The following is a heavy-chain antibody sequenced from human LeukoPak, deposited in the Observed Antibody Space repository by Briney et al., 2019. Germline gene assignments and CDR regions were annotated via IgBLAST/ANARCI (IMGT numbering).Heavy chain of an antibody. CDR1: GGSISSYY. CDR2: IYYSGST. Sequence: SETLSLTCTVSGGSISSYYWGWIRQPPGKGLEWIGSIYYSGSTYYNPSLKSRVTISVDTSKNQFSLKLSSVTAADTAVYYCARDRWGYSSSWYDYWGQGTLVTVSS. D-gene: IGHD6-13*01. J-gene: IGHJ4*02. V-gene: IGHV4-39*07. CDR3: ARDRWGYSSSWYDY.